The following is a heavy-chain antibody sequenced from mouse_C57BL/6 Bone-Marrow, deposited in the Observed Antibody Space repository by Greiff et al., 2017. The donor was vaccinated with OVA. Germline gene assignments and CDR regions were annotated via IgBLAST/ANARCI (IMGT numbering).Heavy chain of an antibody. CDR1: GFTFSSYG. J-gene: IGHJ4*01. CDR3: ARHRVYAMDY. CDR2: ISSGGSYT. V-gene: IGHV5-6*02. Sequence: DVKLEESGGDLVKPGGSLKLSCAASGFTFSSYGMSWVRQTPDKRLEWVATISSGGSYTYYPDSVKGRFTIARDNAKNTLYLQMSSLKSEDTAMYYCARHRVYAMDYWGQGTAVTVSA.